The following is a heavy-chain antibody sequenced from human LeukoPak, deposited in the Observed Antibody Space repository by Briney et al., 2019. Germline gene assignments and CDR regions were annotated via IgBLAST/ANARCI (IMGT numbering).Heavy chain of an antibody. V-gene: IGHV3-7*02. CDR3: ARIDEEYGSGSLGPFDY. CDR1: GFTFSSYW. Sequence: PGGSLRLSCAAAGFTFSSYWMSWVRQAPGKGLEWVANIKQDGSEKYYVDSVKGRFTISRDNAKNSLYLQMNSLRAEDTAVYYCARIDEEYGSGSLGPFDYWGQGTLVTVSS. J-gene: IGHJ4*02. D-gene: IGHD3-10*01. CDR2: IKQDGSEK.